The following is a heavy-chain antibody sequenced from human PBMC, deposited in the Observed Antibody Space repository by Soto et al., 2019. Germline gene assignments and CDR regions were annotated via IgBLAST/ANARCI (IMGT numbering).Heavy chain of an antibody. CDR3: ARDAAAAINWFDP. V-gene: IGHV3-21*01. CDR2: ISSSSSYI. CDR1: GFTFSSYS. Sequence: GGSLRLSCAASGFTFSSYSMNWVRQAPGKGLEWVSSISSSSSYIYYADSVKGRFTISRDNAKNSLYLQMNSLRAEDTAVYYCARDAAAAINWFDPWGQGTLVTVSS. J-gene: IGHJ5*02. D-gene: IGHD6-13*01.